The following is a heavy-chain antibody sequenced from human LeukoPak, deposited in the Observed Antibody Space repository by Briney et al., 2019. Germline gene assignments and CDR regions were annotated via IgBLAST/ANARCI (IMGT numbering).Heavy chain of an antibody. V-gene: IGHV4-34*01. CDR2: INHSGST. Sequence: PSETLSLTCTVSGGSISSYYWSWIRQPPGKGLEWIGEINHSGSTNYNPSLKSRVTISVDTSKNQFSLKLSSVTAADTAVYYCARGSGPFDYWGQGTLVTVSS. CDR1: GGSISSYY. D-gene: IGHD2-15*01. CDR3: ARGSGPFDY. J-gene: IGHJ4*02.